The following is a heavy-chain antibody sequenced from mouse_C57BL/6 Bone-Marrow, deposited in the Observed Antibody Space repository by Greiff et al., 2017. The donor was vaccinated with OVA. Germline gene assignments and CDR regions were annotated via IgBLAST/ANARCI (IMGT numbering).Heavy chain of an antibody. V-gene: IGHV1-22*01. J-gene: IGHJ2*01. CDR3: ASPYYYGSSYDY. Sequence: VQLQQSGPELVKPGASVKMSCKASGYTFTDYNMHWVKQSHGKSLEWIGYINPNNGGTSYNQKFKGKATLTVNKSSSTAYMELRSLTSEDSAVYYCASPYYYGSSYDYWGQGTTLTVSS. CDR2: INPNNGGT. D-gene: IGHD1-1*01. CDR1: GYTFTDYN.